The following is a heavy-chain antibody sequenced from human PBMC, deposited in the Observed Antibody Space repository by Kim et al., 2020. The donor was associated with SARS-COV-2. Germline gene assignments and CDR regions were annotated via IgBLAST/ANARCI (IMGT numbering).Heavy chain of an antibody. CDR2: ISGDGGST. J-gene: IGHJ1*01. CDR1: GFTFDDYA. Sequence: GGSLRLSCAASGFTFDDYAMHWVRQAPGKGLEWVSLISGDGGSTYYADSVKGRFTISRDNSKNSLYLQMNSLRTEDTALYYCANDIHSSSWYFWRYFQHWGHGALVAVAS. V-gene: IGHV3-43*02. CDR3: ANDIHSSSWYFWRYFQH. D-gene: IGHD6-13*01.